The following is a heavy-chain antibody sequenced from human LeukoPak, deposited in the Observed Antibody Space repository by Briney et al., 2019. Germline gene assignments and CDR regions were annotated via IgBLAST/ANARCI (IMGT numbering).Heavy chain of an antibody. CDR1: GGSISSYY. CDR2: IYYSGST. V-gene: IGHV4-59*01. Sequence: SETLSLTCTVSGGSISSYYWSWIRQPPGKGLEWSGYIYYSGSTNYNPSLKSRVTISVDTSKNQFSLKLSFLTAADTAVYYCAREKNRDSYNRREDAFDIWGQRTMVTVSS. J-gene: IGHJ3*02. CDR3: AREKNRDSYNRREDAFDI. D-gene: IGHD5-24*01.